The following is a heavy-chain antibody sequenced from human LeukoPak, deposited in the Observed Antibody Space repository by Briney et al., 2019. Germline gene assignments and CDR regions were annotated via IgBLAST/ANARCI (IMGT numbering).Heavy chain of an antibody. CDR2: ISSNGGST. CDR1: GFTFSSYA. V-gene: IGHV3-64*01. J-gene: IGHJ3*02. D-gene: IGHD3-3*01. Sequence: GGSLRLSCAASGFTFSSYAMHWVRQAPGRGLEYVSAISSNGGSTYYANSVKGRFTISRDNSKNTLYLQMGSLRAEDMAVYYCASHPSGFRSGLGAFDIWGQGTMVTVSS. CDR3: ASHPSGFRSGLGAFDI.